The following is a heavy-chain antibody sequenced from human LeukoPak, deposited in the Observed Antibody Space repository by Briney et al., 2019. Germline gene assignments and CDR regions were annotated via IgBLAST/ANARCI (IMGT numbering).Heavy chain of an antibody. J-gene: IGHJ3*02. CDR1: GGSISSGDYY. D-gene: IGHD6-6*01. CDR3: IIWRAARPHAFDI. Sequence: SETLSLTCTVSGGSISSGDYYWSWIRQPPGKGLEWIGYIYYSGSTYYNPSLKSRVTISVDTSKNQFSLKLSSVTAADTAVYYCIIWRAARPHAFDIWGQGTMVTVSS. CDR2: IYYSGST. V-gene: IGHV4-30-4*08.